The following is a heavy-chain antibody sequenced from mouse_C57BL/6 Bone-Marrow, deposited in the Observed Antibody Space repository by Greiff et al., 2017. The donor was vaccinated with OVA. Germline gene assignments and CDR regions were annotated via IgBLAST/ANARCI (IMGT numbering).Heavy chain of an antibody. CDR1: GHAFSSYW. J-gene: IGHJ4*01. CDR3: ARSVRDCLYAMDY. V-gene: IGHV1-80*01. CDR2: IYPGDGDT. Sequence: VLLVESGAELVKPGASVKISCKASGHAFSSYWMNWVKQRPGQGLEWIGQIYPGDGDTNYNGKFKGKATLTADKSSSTAYMQLSSLTSEDSAVYVYARSVRDCLYAMDYWGQGTSVTVSS.